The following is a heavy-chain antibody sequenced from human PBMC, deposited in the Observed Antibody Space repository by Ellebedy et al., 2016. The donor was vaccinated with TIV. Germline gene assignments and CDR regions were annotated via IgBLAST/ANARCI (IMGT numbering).Heavy chain of an antibody. J-gene: IGHJ5*02. CDR2: IYYSGST. D-gene: IGHD2-2*01. Sequence: SETLSLXCTVSGGSISSYYWSWIRQPPGKGLAWIGYIYYSGSTNYNPSLKSRVTISVDTSKNQFSLKLSSVTAADTAVYYCARVLFVVVPAATRYWFDPWGQGTLVTVSS. CDR1: GGSISSYY. V-gene: IGHV4-59*01. CDR3: ARVLFVVVPAATRYWFDP.